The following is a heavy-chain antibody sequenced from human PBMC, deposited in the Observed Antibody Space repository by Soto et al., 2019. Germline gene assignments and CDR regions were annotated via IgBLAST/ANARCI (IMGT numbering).Heavy chain of an antibody. Sequence: QVQLAQSGAEVKKPGASVQVSCKASGYTFTRYCISWVRQAPGQGLAWMGWISAYNGNTNYAQKLQGRLNMTTDTSTSTAYMELRSLRSDDTAVYYCARDGGYEFYYYDMDVWGQETTVTVSS. CDR3: ARDGGYEFYYYDMDV. CDR2: ISAYNGNT. CDR1: GYTFTRYC. J-gene: IGHJ6*02. D-gene: IGHD5-12*01. V-gene: IGHV1-18*01.